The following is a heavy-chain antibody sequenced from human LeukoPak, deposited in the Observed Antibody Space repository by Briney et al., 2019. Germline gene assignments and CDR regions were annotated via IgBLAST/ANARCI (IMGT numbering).Heavy chain of an antibody. CDR2: IYYSGST. V-gene: IGHV4-59*01. Sequence: PSETLSLTCTVSGGSISSYYWSCIRQPPGKGLEWIGYIYYSGSTNYNPSLKSRVTISVDTSKNQFSLKLSSVTAADTAVYYCARGYYDYVWGSYRHDAFDIWGQGTMVTVSS. J-gene: IGHJ3*02. D-gene: IGHD3-16*02. CDR1: GGSISSYY. CDR3: ARGYYDYVWGSYRHDAFDI.